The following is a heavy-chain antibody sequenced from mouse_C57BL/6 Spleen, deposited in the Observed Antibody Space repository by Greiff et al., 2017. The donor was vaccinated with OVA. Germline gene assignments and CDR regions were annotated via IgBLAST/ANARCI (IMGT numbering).Heavy chain of an antibody. V-gene: IGHV5-4*01. CDR2: ISDGGSYT. Sequence: EVKLVESGGGLVKPGGSLKLSCAASGFTFSSYAMSWVRQTPEKRLEWVATISDGGSYTYYPDNVKGRFTISRDNAKNNLYLQKSHLKSEDTAMYYCARDYHYWGQGTTLTVSS. CDR3: ARDYHY. CDR1: GFTFSSYA. J-gene: IGHJ2*01. D-gene: IGHD5-5*01.